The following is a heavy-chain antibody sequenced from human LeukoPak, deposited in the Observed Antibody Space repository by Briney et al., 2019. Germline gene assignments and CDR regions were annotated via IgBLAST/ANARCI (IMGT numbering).Heavy chain of an antibody. D-gene: IGHD4-17*01. CDR1: GFTFSSYA. CDR3: EAEESDYPPLLLSDY. CDR2: ISGSGGST. J-gene: IGHJ4*02. V-gene: IGHV3-23*01. Sequence: PGRSLRLSCAASGFTFSSYAMSWVRQAPGKGLEWVSAISGSGGSTYYADSVKGRFTISRDNSKNTLYLQMNSLRAEDTAVYYCEAEESDYPPLLLSDYWGQGTLVTVSS.